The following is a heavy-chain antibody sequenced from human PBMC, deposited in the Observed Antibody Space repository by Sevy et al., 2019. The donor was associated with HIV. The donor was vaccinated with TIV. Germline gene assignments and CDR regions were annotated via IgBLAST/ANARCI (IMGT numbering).Heavy chain of an antibody. V-gene: IGHV1-69*13. J-gene: IGHJ3*01. Sequence: ASVKVSCKASGGTLRKNVISWVRQAPGRGLEWMGGIIPIFGTPTYGQNLQGRVTIFADESTSTSYLEVRSLRTEDTAMYFCARGGYAYGLLSGDAFDVWGQGTMVTVSS. CDR1: GGTLRKNV. CDR3: ARGGYAYGLLSGDAFDV. D-gene: IGHD3-16*01. CDR2: IIPIFGTP.